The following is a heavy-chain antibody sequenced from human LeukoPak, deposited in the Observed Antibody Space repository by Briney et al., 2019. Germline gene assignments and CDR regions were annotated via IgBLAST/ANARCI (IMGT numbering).Heavy chain of an antibody. J-gene: IGHJ6*03. D-gene: IGHD3-9*01. CDR2: IYHSGST. V-gene: IGHV4-38-2*02. Sequence: SETLSLTCTVSGYSISSGHYWGWIRQPPGKGLEWIGSIYHSGSTYYNPSLKSRVTISVDTSKNQFSLKLSSVTAADTAVYYCARASKAGNVLRYFDWLSDYYYMDVWGKGTTVTVSS. CDR1: GYSISSGHY. CDR3: ARASKAGNVLRYFDWLSDYYYMDV.